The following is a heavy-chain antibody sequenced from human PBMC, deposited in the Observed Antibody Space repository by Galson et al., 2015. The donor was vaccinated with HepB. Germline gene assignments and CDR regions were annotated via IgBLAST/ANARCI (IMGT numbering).Heavy chain of an antibody. CDR1: GFTVSSNY. CDR2: IYSGGST. J-gene: IGHJ6*02. V-gene: IGHV3-53*01. D-gene: IGHD3-3*01. CDR3: ARDSYLDFWSGKGHLYGMDV. Sequence: SLRLSCAASGFTVSSNYMSWVRQAPGKGLEWVSVIYSGGSTYYADSVKGRFTISRDNSKNTLYLQMNSLRAEDTAVYYCARDSYLDFWSGKGHLYGMDVWGQGTTVTVSS.